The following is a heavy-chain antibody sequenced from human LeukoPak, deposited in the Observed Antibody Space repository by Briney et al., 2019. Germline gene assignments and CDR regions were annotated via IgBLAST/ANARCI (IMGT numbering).Heavy chain of an antibody. CDR3: ARANYYGSGKKDLDY. J-gene: IGHJ4*02. CDR1: GYTFLSYE. D-gene: IGHD3-10*01. V-gene: IGHV1-8*01. Sequence: ASVQVSCKASGYTFLSYEFNWVRQAGARGLAGMGWMNPNSGNTGNVQKFQGRVTMTRNTSMNTHYMELNSLTSEDTAVYYCARANYYGSGKKDLDYWGQGTLVTVSS. CDR2: MNPNSGNT.